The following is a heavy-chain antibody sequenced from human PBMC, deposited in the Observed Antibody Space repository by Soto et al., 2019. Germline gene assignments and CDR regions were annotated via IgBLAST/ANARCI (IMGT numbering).Heavy chain of an antibody. D-gene: IGHD5-12*01. J-gene: IGHJ5*02. CDR2: IGTAGDT. V-gene: IGHV3-13*01. CDR3: AREIVAGLNWFDP. CDR1: GFTFSSYD. Sequence: GGSLRLSCAASGFTFSSYDMHWVRQATGKGLEWVSAIGTAGDTYYPGSVKGRFTISRENAKNSLYLQMNSLRAEDTAVYYCAREIVAGLNWFDPWGQGTLVTVSS.